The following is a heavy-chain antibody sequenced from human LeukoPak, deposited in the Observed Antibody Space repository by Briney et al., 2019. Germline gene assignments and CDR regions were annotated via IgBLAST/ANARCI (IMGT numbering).Heavy chain of an antibody. CDR1: GFTFRSHG. Sequence: GGSLRLSCAASGFTFRSHGMHWVRQAADKGLEWVAGIWYDGSNEDYADSVKGRFIISRDNSKNTLYLQMNSLRVEDTAIYYCARDGQNGSPYATDVWGQGTTVTVSS. J-gene: IGHJ6*02. D-gene: IGHD3-10*01. CDR2: IWYDGSNE. CDR3: ARDGQNGSPYATDV. V-gene: IGHV3-33*01.